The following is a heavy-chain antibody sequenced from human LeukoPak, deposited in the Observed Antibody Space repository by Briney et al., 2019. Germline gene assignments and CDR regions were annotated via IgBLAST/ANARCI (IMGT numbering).Heavy chain of an antibody. J-gene: IGHJ4*02. CDR2: INSAGSGT. CDR3: ARGEKSWINGFDL. V-gene: IGHV3-74*01. D-gene: IGHD2-8*01. CDR1: GFTFSSHG. Sequence: PGGSLRLSCAASGFTFSSHGMHWVRQAPGKGLVWVSRINSAGSGTIYADSVKGRFTISRDNAKNTLDLQRNSLRAEDTAVYYCARGEKSWINGFDLWGQGTLVTVSS.